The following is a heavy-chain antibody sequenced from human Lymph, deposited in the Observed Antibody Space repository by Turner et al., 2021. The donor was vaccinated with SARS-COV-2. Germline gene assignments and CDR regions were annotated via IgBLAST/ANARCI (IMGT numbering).Heavy chain of an antibody. Sequence: QVQLVASGGGVVQPGRSLSLSCAASGFPFNNYPMHWVRQAPGKGLEWVAVIAYDGSNKYYADSVKGRFTISRDNSKNTLYLQMNSLRAEDTAVYYCARDSSGSGTLDYWGQGTLVTVSS. D-gene: IGHD3-10*01. J-gene: IGHJ4*02. CDR1: GFPFNNYP. CDR3: ARDSSGSGTLDY. V-gene: IGHV3-30-3*01. CDR2: IAYDGSNK.